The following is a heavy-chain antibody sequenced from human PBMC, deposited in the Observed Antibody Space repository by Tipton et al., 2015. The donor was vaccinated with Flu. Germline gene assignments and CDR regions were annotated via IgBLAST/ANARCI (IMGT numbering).Heavy chain of an antibody. Sequence: QLVQSGAEVKKPGASVKVSCKASGYTFSNYGFSWVRQAPGQGLEWMGWISPYNGDTNFAQKFQGRVTMTTDTSTTTAYMELRSLRSDDTAVYYCARDADITIFGVDTNNPFQHWGQGTLVTVSS. J-gene: IGHJ1*01. V-gene: IGHV1-18*01. CDR1: GYTFSNYG. CDR3: ARDADITIFGVDTNNPFQH. D-gene: IGHD3-3*01. CDR2: ISPYNGDT.